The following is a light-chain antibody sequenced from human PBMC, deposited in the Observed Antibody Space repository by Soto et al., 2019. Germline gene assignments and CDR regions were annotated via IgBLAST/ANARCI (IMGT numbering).Light chain of an antibody. J-gene: IGKJ3*01. Sequence: IVMTQSPATLSVSPGERATLSCRASQSVASNLAWYQQRLGQAPWLLVYGASIRATGIPARFSGSGSGTEFTLTISSVQSEDFAVYYCQQYNKWPVFTFGPGTRVDIK. CDR3: QQYNKWPVFT. V-gene: IGKV3-15*01. CDR1: QSVASN. CDR2: GAS.